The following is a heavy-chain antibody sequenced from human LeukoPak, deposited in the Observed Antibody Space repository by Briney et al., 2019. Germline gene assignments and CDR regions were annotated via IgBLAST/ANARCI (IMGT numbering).Heavy chain of an antibody. D-gene: IGHD6-19*01. CDR2: ISGSGGST. CDR1: GFTFSSYS. V-gene: IGHV3-23*01. Sequence: GGSLRLSCAASGFTFSSYSMNWVRQVPGKGLEWVSAISGSGGSTYYADSVKGRFTISRDNSKNTLYLQMNSLRAEDTAVYYCAKEDSSGEEGIGVVDYWGQGTLVTVSS. CDR3: AKEDSSGEEGIGVVDY. J-gene: IGHJ4*02.